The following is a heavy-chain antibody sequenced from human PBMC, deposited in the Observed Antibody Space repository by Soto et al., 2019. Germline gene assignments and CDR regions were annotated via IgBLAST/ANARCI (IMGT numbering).Heavy chain of an antibody. CDR3: ARVPDCSGGSCYFWYFDL. Sequence: SVEVSCKASGDTFSSYAISWVRQAPGQGLEWMGGIIPIFGTANYAQKFQGRVTITADESTSTAYMELSSLRSEDTAVYYCARVPDCSGGSCYFWYFDLWGRATLVTVSS. D-gene: IGHD2-15*01. CDR2: IIPIFGTA. J-gene: IGHJ2*01. V-gene: IGHV1-69*13. CDR1: GDTFSSYA.